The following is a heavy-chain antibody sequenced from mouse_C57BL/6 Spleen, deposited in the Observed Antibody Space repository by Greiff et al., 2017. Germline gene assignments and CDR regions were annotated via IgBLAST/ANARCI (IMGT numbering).Heavy chain of an antibody. CDR2: IDPETGGT. V-gene: IGHV1-15*01. Sequence: VQLKQSGAELVRPGASVTLSCKASGYTFTDYEMHWVKQTPVHGLEWIGAIDPETGGTAYNQKFKGKAILTADKSSSTAYMELRSLTSEDSAVYYCTRLGPFAYWGQGTLVTVSA. CDR1: GYTFTDYE. J-gene: IGHJ3*01. CDR3: TRLGPFAY.